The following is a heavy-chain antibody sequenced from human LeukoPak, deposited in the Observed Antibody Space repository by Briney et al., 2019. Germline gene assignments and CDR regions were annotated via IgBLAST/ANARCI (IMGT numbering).Heavy chain of an antibody. V-gene: IGHV1-8*03. J-gene: IGHJ4*02. CDR2: MNPNGGNT. CDR1: GYTFTSYD. Sequence: GASVKVSCKASGYTFTSYDINWVRQATGQGLEWMGWMNPNGGNTGYAQKFQGRVTITRNTSISTAYMELSSLRSEDTAVYYCARGPTFAVASSSWRVGNYWGQGTLVTVSS. D-gene: IGHD6-13*01. CDR3: ARGPTFAVASSSWRVGNY.